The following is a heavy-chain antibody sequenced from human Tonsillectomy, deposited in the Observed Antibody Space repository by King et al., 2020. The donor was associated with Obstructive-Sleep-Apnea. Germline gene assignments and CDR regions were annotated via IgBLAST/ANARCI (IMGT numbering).Heavy chain of an antibody. CDR1: GFTFSSYA. J-gene: IGHJ6*02. V-gene: IGHV3-30*04. CDR2: ISYDGSNK. D-gene: IGHD3-10*02. CDR3: ARVNIYYYYYGMDV. Sequence: VQLVESGGGVVQPGRSLRLSCAASGFTFSSYAMHWVRQAPGKGLEWGAVISYDGSNKYYADSVKGRFIISRDNSKNTLYPQMNSLRAEDTAVYYCARVNIYYYYYGMDVWGQGTTVTVSS.